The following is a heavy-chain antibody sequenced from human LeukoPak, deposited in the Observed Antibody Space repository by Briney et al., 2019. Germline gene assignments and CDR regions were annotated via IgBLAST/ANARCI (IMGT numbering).Heavy chain of an antibody. CDR1: GFTFGDYA. Sequence: GGSLRLSCTASGFTFGDYAMSWVRQAPGKGLEWVGFIRSKAYGGTTEYAASVKGRFTISRDDSKSIAYLQMNSLKTEDTAVYYCTSSGYSLVYYGMDVWGKGTTVTVSS. V-gene: IGHV3-49*04. D-gene: IGHD5-12*01. CDR3: TSSGYSLVYYGMDV. J-gene: IGHJ6*04. CDR2: IRSKAYGGTT.